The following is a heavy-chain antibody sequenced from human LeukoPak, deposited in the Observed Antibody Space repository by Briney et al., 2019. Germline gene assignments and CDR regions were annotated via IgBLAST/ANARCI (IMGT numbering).Heavy chain of an antibody. CDR3: ARDLGAGSYYYGSGSYLKSDYYAFDI. CDR1: GGTFSSYA. J-gene: IGHJ3*02. V-gene: IGHV1-69*06. D-gene: IGHD3-10*01. CDR2: IIPIFGTA. Sequence: SVKVSCKASGGTFSSYAISWVRQAPGQGLEWMGGIIPIFGTANYAQKFQGRVTITADKSTSTAYMELSSLRSEDTAVYYCARDLGAGSYYYGSGSYLKSDYYAFDIWGQGTMVTVSS.